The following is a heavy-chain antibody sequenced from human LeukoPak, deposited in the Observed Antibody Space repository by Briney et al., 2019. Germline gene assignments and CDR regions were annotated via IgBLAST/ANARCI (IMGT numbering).Heavy chain of an antibody. Sequence: PGGSLRLSCAASGFTFSSYGMHWVRQAPGKGLEWVAVISYDGNNKYYGDSVKGRFTISRDNSKNTQYLQMNSLRAEDTAMYYCAKAAYSSSWYLSPFDYWSQGTLVTVSS. D-gene: IGHD6-13*01. J-gene: IGHJ4*02. CDR2: ISYDGNNK. CDR3: AKAAYSSSWYLSPFDY. CDR1: GFTFSSYG. V-gene: IGHV3-30*18.